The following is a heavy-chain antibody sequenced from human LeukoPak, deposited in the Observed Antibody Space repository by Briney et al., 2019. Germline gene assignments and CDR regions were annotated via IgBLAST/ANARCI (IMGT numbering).Heavy chain of an antibody. Sequence: PSETLSLTCAVSGYSISSAYYWGWIRQPPGKGLEWIGSIYHSGSSYYNPSLKSRVTISVDTSKNQFSLKLSSVTAADTAVYHCARIFEIDEYSNYDFDYWGQGTLVTVSS. J-gene: IGHJ4*02. CDR1: GYSISSAYY. CDR3: ARIFEIDEYSNYDFDY. V-gene: IGHV4-38-2*01. CDR2: IYHSGSS. D-gene: IGHD4-11*01.